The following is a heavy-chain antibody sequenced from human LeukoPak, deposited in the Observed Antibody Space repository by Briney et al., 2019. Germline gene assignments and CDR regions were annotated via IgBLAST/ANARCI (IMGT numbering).Heavy chain of an antibody. D-gene: IGHD6-6*01. V-gene: IGHV3-7*01. CDR1: GFTFGKYW. J-gene: IGHJ4*02. Sequence: GGSLRPSCVASGFTFGKYWMSWVRQAPGKGLEWVANIKLDGSEKNYVDSVKGRFTISRDNTKNSLYLQMNSLRAEDTAVYYCARDRSGIAAREGSDYWGQGTLVTVSS. CDR2: IKLDGSEK. CDR3: ARDRSGIAAREGSDY.